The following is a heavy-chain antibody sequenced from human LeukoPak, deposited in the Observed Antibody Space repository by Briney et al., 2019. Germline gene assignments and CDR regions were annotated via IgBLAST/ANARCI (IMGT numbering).Heavy chain of an antibody. J-gene: IGHJ5*01. CDR3: ARGWGGFDS. D-gene: IGHD3-16*01. CDR2: INHNGKT. CDR1: GGSFSGYY. Sequence: SETLSLTCGVHGGSFSGYYCNWIRQSPGKGQEWIGHINHNGKTNYNPSLKSRVTISVDTSKNQFSLTLTSVTAADTAVYFCARGWGGFDSWGQGTLVTVSS. V-gene: IGHV4-34*01.